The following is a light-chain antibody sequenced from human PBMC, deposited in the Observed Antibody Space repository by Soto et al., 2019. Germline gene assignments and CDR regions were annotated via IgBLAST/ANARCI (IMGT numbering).Light chain of an antibody. Sequence: QLVLTQSPSASASLGASVKLTCTLSSGHSHYAIAWHQQQSEKGPRYLMKVNSDGSHSKGDGIPDRFSGSSPGAERYLSISCLQSEDEADYFCQTLATGSYVFGTGTKVTVL. CDR2: VNSDGSH. J-gene: IGLJ1*01. CDR3: QTLATGSYV. CDR1: SGHSHYA. V-gene: IGLV4-69*01.